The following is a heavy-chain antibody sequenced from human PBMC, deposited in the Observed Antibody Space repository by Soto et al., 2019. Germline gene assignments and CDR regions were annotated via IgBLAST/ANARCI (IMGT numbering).Heavy chain of an antibody. V-gene: IGHV3-23*01. D-gene: IGHD3-22*01. CDR3: ATGAYYYDSSVSLPAY. CDR2: ISGGGSST. CDR1: GITFNTHA. J-gene: IGHJ4*02. Sequence: GSLRLSCSASGITFNTHAMTWVRQAPGKGLEWVSSISGGGSSTYYADSVKGRFFISRDNAKNTVSLHMNSLRGEDTAVYYCATGAYYYDSSVSLPAYWGPGTLVTVSS.